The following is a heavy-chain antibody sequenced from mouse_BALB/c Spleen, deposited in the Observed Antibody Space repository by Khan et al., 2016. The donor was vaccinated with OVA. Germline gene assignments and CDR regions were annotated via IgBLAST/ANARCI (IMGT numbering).Heavy chain of an antibody. D-gene: IGHD1-2*01. CDR3: ARELRLGGLAY. CDR2: IWGDGST. J-gene: IGHJ3*01. Sequence: VELVESGPGLVAPSQSLSITCTVSGFSLTDYGVNWVRQPPGKSLEWLGMIWGDGSTDYNSALKSRLHINKDNSKSQVFLKMNSLQTDDTARYYCARELRLGGLAYWGQGTLVTVSA. CDR1: GFSLTDYG. V-gene: IGHV2-6-7*01.